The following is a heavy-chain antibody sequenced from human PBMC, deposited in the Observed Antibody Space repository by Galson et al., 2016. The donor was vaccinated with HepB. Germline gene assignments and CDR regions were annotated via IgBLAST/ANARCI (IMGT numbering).Heavy chain of an antibody. Sequence: SETLSLTCAVYGGSFSGYRWSWVRQAPGKGLEWIGEINHSSGSTNYNPSLKSRVTMSVDTSKNQFSLKLSSVTAADTAVYYCARGGLRFLEWPFPFDFWGQGTLVTVSS. V-gene: IGHV4-34*01. J-gene: IGHJ4*02. CDR1: GGSFSGYR. CDR3: ARGGLRFLEWPFPFDF. D-gene: IGHD3-3*01. CDR2: INHSSGST.